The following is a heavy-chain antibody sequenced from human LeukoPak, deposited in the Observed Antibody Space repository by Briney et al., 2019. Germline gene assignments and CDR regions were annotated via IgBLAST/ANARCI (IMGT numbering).Heavy chain of an antibody. J-gene: IGHJ4*02. V-gene: IGHV3-21*01. CDR1: GFTFSSYS. CDR3: ARDARRSYGSFDY. D-gene: IGHD1-26*01. CDR2: ISSSSSYI. Sequence: PGGSLRLSCAASGFTFSSYSMNWVRQAPGKGLEWVSSISSSSSYIYYADSVKGRFTISRDNAKNSLYLQMNSLRAEDTAVYYCARDARRSYGSFDYWGQGTLVTVSS.